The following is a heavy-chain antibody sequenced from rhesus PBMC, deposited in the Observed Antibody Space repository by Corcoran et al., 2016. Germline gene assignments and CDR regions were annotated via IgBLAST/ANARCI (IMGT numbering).Heavy chain of an antibody. Sequence: QVQLVQSGAEVKKPGASVKVCGKASGFTFGSYAISWVRHAPGQGLVWMVMDHPLGGRTNYRKNFHDGGPMTADSSQSTAYMWLGSLRSEGAAVYYCARGNSIAAGFDYWGQGVLVTVSS. CDR1: GFTFGSYA. J-gene: IGHJ4*01. V-gene: IGHV1-198*02. CDR3: ARGNSIAAGFDY. CDR2: DHPLGGRT. D-gene: IGHD6-31*01.